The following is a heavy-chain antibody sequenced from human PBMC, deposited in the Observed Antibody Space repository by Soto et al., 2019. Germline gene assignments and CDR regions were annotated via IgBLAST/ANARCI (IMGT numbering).Heavy chain of an antibody. V-gene: IGHV3-48*02. CDR3: ARDPDGIIDFDY. D-gene: IGHD3-10*01. CDR1: GFTFSSYS. Sequence: PGGSLRLSCAASGFTFSSYSMNWVRQAPGKGLEWVSSISSSSSTRHYADFVKGRFTISRDNAKNSLYLQMNSLRDEDTAVYFCARDPDGIIDFDYWGQGTQVTVSS. J-gene: IGHJ4*02. CDR2: ISSSSSTR.